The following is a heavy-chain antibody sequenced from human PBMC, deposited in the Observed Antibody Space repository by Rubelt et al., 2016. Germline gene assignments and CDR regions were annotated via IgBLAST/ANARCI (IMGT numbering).Heavy chain of an antibody. V-gene: IGHV1-18*01. D-gene: IGHD5-24*01. J-gene: IGHJ3*02. CDR3: ARRDGYNWDDAFDI. Sequence: QVQLVQSGAEVKKPGASVKVSCKASGYTFTSYGISWVRQAPGQGLEWMGWISAYNGNTNYAQKLQGRVTMTTEPSTGTAYMELRSLRSDDAAVYYCARRDGYNWDDAFDIWGQGTMVTVSS. CDR1: GYTFTSYG. CDR2: ISAYNGNT.